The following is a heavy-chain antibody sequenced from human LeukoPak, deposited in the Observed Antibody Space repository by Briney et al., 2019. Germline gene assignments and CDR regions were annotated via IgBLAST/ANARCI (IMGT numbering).Heavy chain of an antibody. J-gene: IGHJ4*02. CDR3: AREHPDSSSDY. Sequence: GGSLRLSCAASGFTFSAYSMNWVRQAPGKGLEWVSYISYSGNTIYDADSVKGRFTISRDNAKNSLYLQMNSLRAEDTAVYYCAREHPDSSSDYWGQGTLVTVSS. D-gene: IGHD6-6*01. CDR1: GFTFSAYS. V-gene: IGHV3-48*01. CDR2: ISYSGNTI.